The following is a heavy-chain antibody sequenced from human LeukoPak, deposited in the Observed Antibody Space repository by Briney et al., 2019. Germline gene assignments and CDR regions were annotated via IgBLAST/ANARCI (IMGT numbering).Heavy chain of an antibody. CDR3: RDPFDY. CDR2: IQYDGSDK. J-gene: IGHJ4*02. V-gene: IGHV3-30*02. Sequence: AGTRRLSCAASGFTFSNFGMHWVRQAQGKGLEWAAFIQYDGSDKYYADSVKGRFTISRDNSKNTLYLQMNSLRAEDTAVYYCRDPFDYWGQGTLVTVSS. CDR1: GFTFSNFG.